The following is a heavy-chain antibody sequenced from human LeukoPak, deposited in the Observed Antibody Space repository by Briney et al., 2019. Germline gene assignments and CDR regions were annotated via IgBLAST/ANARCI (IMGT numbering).Heavy chain of an antibody. CDR2: ITNTGSYK. J-gene: IGHJ6*03. CDR1: GFTSSIYR. Sequence: GGSLRLSCTASGFTSSIYRVSWVRQAPGKGLEWVSSITNTGSYKYYADSLKGRFTISRDNAKNSLYLQLNSLRVEDTAVYYCARDDLPEYYMDVWGQGTTVTVSS. CDR3: ARDDLPEYYMDV. V-gene: IGHV3-21*01.